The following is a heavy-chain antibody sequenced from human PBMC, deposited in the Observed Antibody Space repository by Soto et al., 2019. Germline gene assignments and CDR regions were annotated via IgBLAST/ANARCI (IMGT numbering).Heavy chain of an antibody. CDR1: GGTFSSYA. J-gene: IGHJ4*02. CDR3: ARDSSDFDYYDSSGYFYYFDY. V-gene: IGHV1-69*06. Sequence: GASVKVSCKASGGTFSSYAISWVRQAPGQGLEWMGGIIPIFGTVNYAQKFQGRVTITADKSTSTAYMELSSLRSEDTAVYYCARDSSDFDYYDSSGYFYYFDYWGQGTLVTVSS. CDR2: IIPIFGTV. D-gene: IGHD3-22*01.